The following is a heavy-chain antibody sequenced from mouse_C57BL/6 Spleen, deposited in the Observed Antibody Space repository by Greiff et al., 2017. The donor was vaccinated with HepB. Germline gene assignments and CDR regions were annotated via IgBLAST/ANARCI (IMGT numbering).Heavy chain of an antibody. D-gene: IGHD1-1*01. J-gene: IGHJ4*01. V-gene: IGHV5-17*01. CDR3: ARGFTTVGDY. CDR1: GFTFSDYG. Sequence: DVMLVESGGGLVKPGGSLKLSCAASGFTFSDYGMHWVRQAPEKGLEWVAYISSGSSTIYYADTVKGRFTISRDNAKNTLFLQMTSLRSEDTAMYYCARGFTTVGDYWGQGTSVTVSS. CDR2: ISSGSSTI.